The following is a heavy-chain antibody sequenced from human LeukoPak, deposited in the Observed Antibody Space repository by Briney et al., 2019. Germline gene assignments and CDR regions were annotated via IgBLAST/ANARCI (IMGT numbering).Heavy chain of an antibody. CDR3: AKWDGRGADYDYVWGLGPFDAFDI. Sequence: GRSLRLSCAASVITSRIYGMHSVCEAPRKGRWWGSGIWFVVSDKYSADAVKGRFTISRDNSKNTLYLRMNSLRAEDTAVYYCAKWDGRGADYDYVWGLGPFDAFDIWGQGTMVTVSS. V-gene: IGHV3-33*06. CDR2: IWFVVSDK. J-gene: IGHJ3*02. CDR1: VITSRIYG. D-gene: IGHD3-16*01.